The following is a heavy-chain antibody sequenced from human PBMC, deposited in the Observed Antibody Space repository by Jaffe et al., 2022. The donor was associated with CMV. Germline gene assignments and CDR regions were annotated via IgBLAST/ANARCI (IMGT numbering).Heavy chain of an antibody. D-gene: IGHD3-22*01. CDR1: GYTFTGYY. Sequence: QVQLVQSGAEVKKPGASVKVSCKASGYTFTGYYMHWVRQAPGQGLEWMGWINPNSGGTNYAQKFQGWVTMTRDTSISTAYMELSRLRSDDTAVYYCARVNYYDSSGSDPKDYYFDYWGQGTLVTVSS. J-gene: IGHJ4*02. V-gene: IGHV1-2*04. CDR3: ARVNYYDSSGSDPKDYYFDY. CDR2: INPNSGGT.